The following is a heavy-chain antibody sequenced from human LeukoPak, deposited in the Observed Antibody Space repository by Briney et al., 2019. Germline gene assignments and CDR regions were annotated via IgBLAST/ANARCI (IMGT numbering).Heavy chain of an antibody. CDR1: GGSISSYY. V-gene: IGHV4-59*12. J-gene: IGHJ6*03. D-gene: IGHD3-10*01. Sequence: SETLSLTCTVSGGSISSYYWSWIRQPPGKGLEWIGYIYYSGSTNYNPPLKSRVTISVDTSKNQFSLKLSSVTAADTAVYYCARDPGTMARGSRRGYDDYYHYMDVWGKGTTVTISS. CDR2: IYYSGST. CDR3: ARDPGTMARGSRRGYDDYYHYMDV.